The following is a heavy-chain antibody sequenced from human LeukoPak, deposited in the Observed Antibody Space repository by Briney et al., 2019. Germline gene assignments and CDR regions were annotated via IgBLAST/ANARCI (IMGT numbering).Heavy chain of an antibody. D-gene: IGHD6-19*01. Sequence: SQTLSVTCAISGDSVSRNNGAWNWNRQPPSRGLEWLGRTYYLSKWYNDYGAFVQGRITTNSDTPQNKFYLQRNSVTTEDPAAYYCARDLGTSGWYTSAFWGQGTLVSVSS. CDR2: TYYLSKWYN. J-gene: IGHJ4*02. CDR3: ARDLGTSGWYTSAF. CDR1: GDSVSRNNGA. V-gene: IGHV6-1*01.